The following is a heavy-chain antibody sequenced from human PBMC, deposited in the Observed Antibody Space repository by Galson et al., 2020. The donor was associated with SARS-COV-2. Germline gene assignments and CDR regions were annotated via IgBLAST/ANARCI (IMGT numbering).Heavy chain of an antibody. CDR3: ARDREPAATNSYYYYYGMDV. D-gene: IGHD2-2*01. CDR1: GFTFSTYA. CDR2: ISGSGGST. V-gene: IGHV3-23*01. J-gene: IGHJ6*02. Sequence: GGSLRLSCAASGFTFSTYAMSWVRQAPGKGLEWVSAISGSGGSTYYADSVKGRFTISRDNAKNSLYLQMNSLRDEDTAVYYCARDREPAATNSYYYYYGMDVWGQGTTVTVSS.